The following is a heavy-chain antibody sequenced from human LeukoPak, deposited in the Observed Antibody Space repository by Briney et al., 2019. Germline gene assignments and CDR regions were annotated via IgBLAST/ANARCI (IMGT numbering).Heavy chain of an antibody. CDR2: ISSSGSTI. D-gene: IGHD6-13*01. Sequence: GGSLRLSCAGSGFTFSDYYLTWIRQAPGKGLEWVSYISSSGSTIYYADSVKGRFTISRDNAKNSLYLQMNSLRAEDTAVYYCARDPSSSWYHSLFDYWGQGTLVTVSS. CDR3: ARDPSSSWYHSLFDY. J-gene: IGHJ4*02. V-gene: IGHV3-11*04. CDR1: GFTFSDYY.